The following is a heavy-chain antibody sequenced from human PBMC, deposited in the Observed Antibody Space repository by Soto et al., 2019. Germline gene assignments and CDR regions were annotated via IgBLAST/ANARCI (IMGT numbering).Heavy chain of an antibody. J-gene: IGHJ3*02. CDR1: GGSISSYF. CDR2: IHYSGNT. V-gene: IGHV4-59*01. Sequence: LSLTCTVSGGSISSYFWTWIRQSPGKGLQWIGYIHYSGNTNYNPSLKSRVTMSVDTSKNQFSLRLTSVTAADTAVYYCARMNQLAPKRNAFDIWGQGTMVTVSS. D-gene: IGHD1-1*01. CDR3: ARMNQLAPKRNAFDI.